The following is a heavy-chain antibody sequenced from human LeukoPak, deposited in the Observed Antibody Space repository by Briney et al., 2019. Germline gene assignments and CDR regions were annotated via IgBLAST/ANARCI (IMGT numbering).Heavy chain of an antibody. D-gene: IGHD3-3*01. J-gene: IGHJ6*03. V-gene: IGHV3-23*01. CDR2: ISGSGGST. CDR1: GFTFSSYA. Sequence: PGGSLRLSCAASGFTFSSYAMSWVRQAPGKGLEWVSAISGSGGSTYYADSVKGRFTISRDNAKNSLYLQMNSLRAEDTAVYYCARDKITIFPYYMDVWGKGTTVTVSS. CDR3: ARDKITIFPYYMDV.